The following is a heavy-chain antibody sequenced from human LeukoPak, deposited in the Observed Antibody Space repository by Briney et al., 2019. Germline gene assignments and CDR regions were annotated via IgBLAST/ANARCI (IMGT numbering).Heavy chain of an antibody. D-gene: IGHD4-17*01. V-gene: IGHV3-7*01. J-gene: IGHJ4*02. Sequence: PGGSLRLSCAASGFTFSSYWMSWVRQAPGKGLEWVANIKQDGSEKYYVDSVKGRFTISRDNAKNSLYLQMDSLRAEDTAVYYCARCFTVTTDYFDYWGQGTLVTVSS. CDR1: GFTFSSYW. CDR3: ARCFTVTTDYFDY. CDR2: IKQDGSEK.